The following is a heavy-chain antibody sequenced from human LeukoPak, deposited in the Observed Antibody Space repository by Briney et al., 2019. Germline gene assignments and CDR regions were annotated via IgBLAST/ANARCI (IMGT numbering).Heavy chain of an antibody. CDR3: ARPLDL. Sequence: GGPLRLSCEPSGFTFISYGISGAPRPPGKGLEWVANIKQDGSEKYYVDSVKGRFTISRDNAKNSLYLQMNSLRAEDTAVYYCARPLDLWGRGTLVTVSS. CDR1: GFTFISYG. CDR2: IKQDGSEK. J-gene: IGHJ2*01. V-gene: IGHV3-7*03.